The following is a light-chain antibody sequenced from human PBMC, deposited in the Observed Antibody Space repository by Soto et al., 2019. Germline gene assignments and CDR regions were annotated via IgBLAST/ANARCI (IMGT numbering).Light chain of an antibody. CDR1: QSVGGSY. Sequence: EIVLTHSPGTLSFSPGEIATLSFSSSQSVGGSYVGWYQQKPGQGPRLLIHGASNRATGIPDRFSGSGSGTDFTLTITRLEPEDFAVYYCQQYGGSPRTFGQGTKVDIK. J-gene: IGKJ1*01. CDR3: QQYGGSPRT. V-gene: IGKV3-20*01. CDR2: GAS.